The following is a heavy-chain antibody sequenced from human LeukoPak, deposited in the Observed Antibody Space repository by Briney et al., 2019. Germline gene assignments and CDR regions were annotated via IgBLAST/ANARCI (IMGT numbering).Heavy chain of an antibody. D-gene: IGHD5-18*01. Sequence: PSETLSLTCTVSGASISSYYWSWIRQPPGKGLEWIGYIYYSGSTNYNPSLKSRVTISVDTSKNQFSLKLSSVTAADTAVYYCARVRYSYGYNGLFDYWGQGTLVTVSS. CDR3: ARVRYSYGYNGLFDY. CDR1: GASISSYY. J-gene: IGHJ4*02. V-gene: IGHV4-59*01. CDR2: IYYSGST.